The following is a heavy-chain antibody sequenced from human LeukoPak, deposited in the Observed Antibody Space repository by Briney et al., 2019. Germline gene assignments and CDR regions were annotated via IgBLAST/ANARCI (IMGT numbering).Heavy chain of an antibody. D-gene: IGHD3-10*01. V-gene: IGHV3-33*01. CDR1: GFTFSSYG. CDR2: IWYDGSNK. J-gene: IGHJ5*02. Sequence: PWGSLRLSCAASGFTFSSYGMHWVRQAPGKGLEWVAVIWYDGSNKYYADSVKGRFTISRDNSKNTLYLQMNSLRAEDTAVYYCARDPFYGSGTEGSWFDPWGQGTLVTVSS. CDR3: ARDPFYGSGTEGSWFDP.